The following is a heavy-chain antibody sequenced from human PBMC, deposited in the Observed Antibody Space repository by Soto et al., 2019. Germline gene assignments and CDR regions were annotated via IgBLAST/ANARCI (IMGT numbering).Heavy chain of an antibody. J-gene: IGHJ5*02. CDR1: GFTFSTFA. CDR3: ARDGRPDDSRSGGYWFDP. D-gene: IGHD3-3*01. V-gene: IGHV3-30-3*01. CDR2: ISHDGRIE. Sequence: GGCLRLSCAASGFTFSTFALHGSRQATGEGLEWVALISHDGRIEKCADSVKGRFTISRDNSKNTLYMQMDSLRLEDTGVYYCARDGRPDDSRSGGYWFDPWGQGTQVTVSS.